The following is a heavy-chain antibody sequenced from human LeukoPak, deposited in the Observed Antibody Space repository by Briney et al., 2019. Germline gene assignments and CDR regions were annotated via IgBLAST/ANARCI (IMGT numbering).Heavy chain of an antibody. D-gene: IGHD2-15*01. CDR3: ARDVVVAATYYCDF. V-gene: IGHV3-23*01. Sequence: GGSLRLSCAASGFTFNNYAMNWVRQAPGKGLEWVSGIFGSGGDTYYADSVKGRFTISRDNYKNMLYLRMNSLRAEDTAVYYCARDVVVAATYYCDFWGQGTLVTVSS. CDR2: IFGSGGDT. CDR1: GFTFNNYA. J-gene: IGHJ4*02.